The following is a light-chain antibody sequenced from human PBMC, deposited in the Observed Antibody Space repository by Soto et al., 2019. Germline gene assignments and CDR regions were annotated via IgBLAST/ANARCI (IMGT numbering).Light chain of an antibody. V-gene: IGKV1-27*01. Sequence: DIQMTQSPSSLSASVGDRVTITCRASQGISNYLDWYQQVPGNVPKLLISAASTLQSGVPYRFSGSGSGTDFTLTLSSLQPEDVATYYCQKYTNVPAFGGGTKVEIK. CDR3: QKYTNVPA. J-gene: IGKJ4*01. CDR1: QGISNY. CDR2: AAS.